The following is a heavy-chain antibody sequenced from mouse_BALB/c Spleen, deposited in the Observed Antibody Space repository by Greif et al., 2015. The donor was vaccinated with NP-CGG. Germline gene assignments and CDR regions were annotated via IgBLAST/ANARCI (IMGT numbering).Heavy chain of an antibody. CDR1: GYTFTSYY. D-gene: IGHD2-14*01. Sequence: QVQLKDSRAELVKPGASVKLSCKASGYTFTSYYMYWVKQRPGQGLEWIGEINPSNGGTNFNEKFKSKATLTVDRSSSTAYMQLSSLTSEDSAVYYCTTYRYDGYWGQGTLVTVSA. CDR2: INPSNGGT. J-gene: IGHJ3*01. CDR3: TTYRYDGY. V-gene: IGHV1S81*02.